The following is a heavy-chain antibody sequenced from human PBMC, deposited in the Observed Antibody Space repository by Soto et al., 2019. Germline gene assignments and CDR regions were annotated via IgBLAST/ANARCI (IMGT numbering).Heavy chain of an antibody. D-gene: IGHD3-9*01. Sequence: QITLTESGPTLVKPTQTLTLTCTFSGISLTNSGVGVSWIRQPPGKALEWLAVIYWDDAKHFSPSQKSRLTIPKDTSKHQVVLTMTNMDSVDTATYFCAQMDFDLYGMDVWGQGTTVIVSS. J-gene: IGHJ6*02. CDR2: IYWDDAK. V-gene: IGHV2-5*02. CDR1: GISLTNSGVG. CDR3: AQMDFDLYGMDV.